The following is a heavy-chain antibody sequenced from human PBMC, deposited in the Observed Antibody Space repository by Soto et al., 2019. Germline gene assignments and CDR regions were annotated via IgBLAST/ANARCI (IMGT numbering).Heavy chain of an antibody. Sequence: ASVKVSCKASGYTFTSYAMHWVRQAPGQRLEWMGWINAGNGNTKYSQKFQGRVTITRDTSASTAYMELSSLRSEDTAVYYCARGQGEYSSLTVVGAFDIWGQGTVVTVSS. CDR2: INAGNGNT. V-gene: IGHV1-3*01. CDR1: GYTFTSYA. D-gene: IGHD6-6*01. J-gene: IGHJ3*02. CDR3: ARGQGEYSSLTVVGAFDI.